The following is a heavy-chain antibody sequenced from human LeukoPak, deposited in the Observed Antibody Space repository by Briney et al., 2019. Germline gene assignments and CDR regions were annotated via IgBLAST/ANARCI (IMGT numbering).Heavy chain of an antibody. J-gene: IGHJ3*02. Sequence: ASVKVSCKASGYTFTGYFMHWVRQAPGQGLEWMGRINPNSGGTNYAQDFQGRVTMTRDTSTSTVYMELSSLRSEDTAVYYCAREIVGATAFDIWGQGTMVTVSS. CDR1: GYTFTGYF. CDR2: INPNSGGT. V-gene: IGHV1-2*06. CDR3: AREIVGATAFDI. D-gene: IGHD1-26*01.